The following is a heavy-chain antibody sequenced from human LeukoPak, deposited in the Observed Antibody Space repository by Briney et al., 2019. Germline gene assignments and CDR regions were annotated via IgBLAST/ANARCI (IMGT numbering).Heavy chain of an antibody. CDR2: IIPIFGTA. J-gene: IGHJ4*02. CDR1: GGTFSSYA. D-gene: IGHD6-19*01. CDR3: ARLRSGWYGGDY. Sequence: SVKVSCKASGGTFSSYAFSWVRQAPGQGLEWMGGIIPIFGTANYAQKFQGRVTITADESTSTAYMELSSLRSEDTAVYYCARLRSGWYGGDYWGQGTLVTVSS. V-gene: IGHV1-69*13.